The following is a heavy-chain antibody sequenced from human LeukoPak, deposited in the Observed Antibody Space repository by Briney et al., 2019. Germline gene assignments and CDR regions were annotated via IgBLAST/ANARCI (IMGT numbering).Heavy chain of an antibody. CDR2: IYPGDSDT. V-gene: IGHV5-51*01. CDR1: GYSFTSYW. D-gene: IGHD1-1*01. Sequence: GESLKISCKGSGYSFTSYWIGWVRQMPGKGLEWMGIIYPGDSDTRYSPSFQGQVTISADKSISTAYLQWSSPKASDTAMYYCARLPRMPWGAGTLYYFDYWGQGTLVTVSS. CDR3: ARLPRMPWGAGTLYYFDY. J-gene: IGHJ4*02.